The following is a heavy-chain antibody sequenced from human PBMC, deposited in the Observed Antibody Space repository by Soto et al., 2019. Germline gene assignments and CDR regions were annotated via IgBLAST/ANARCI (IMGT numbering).Heavy chain of an antibody. CDR1: GFAFSGSA. V-gene: IGHV3-73*01. J-gene: IGHJ5*02. CDR3: TRDLFSYDYSGILWFDP. Sequence: GGSLRLSCAASGFAFSGSAMYWVRQASGKGPEWVGRIRSKGHNYATEYAASVKGRFTISRDDSKNTAYLQMNSLQTEDAAVYYCTRDLFSYDYSGILWFDPWGQGTLVTVSS. CDR2: IRSKGHNYAT. D-gene: IGHD3-16*01.